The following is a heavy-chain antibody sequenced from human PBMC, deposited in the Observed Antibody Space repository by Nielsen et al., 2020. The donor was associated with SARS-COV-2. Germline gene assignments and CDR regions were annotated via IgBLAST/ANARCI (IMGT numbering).Heavy chain of an antibody. CDR2: IYYSGST. D-gene: IGHD5-18*01. J-gene: IGHJ3*02. V-gene: IGHV4-31*03. Sequence: SETLSLTCTVSGGSISSGGYYWSWIRQHPGKGLEWIGYIYYSGSTYYNPSLKSRVTISVDTSKNQFSLKLSSVTAADTAVYYCAREGNVDTAMVTRFAFDIWGQGTMVTVSS. CDR3: AREGNVDTAMVTRFAFDI. CDR1: GGSISSGGYY.